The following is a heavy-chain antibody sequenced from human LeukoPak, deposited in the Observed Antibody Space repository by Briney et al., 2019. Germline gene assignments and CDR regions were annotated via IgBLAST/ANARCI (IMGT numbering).Heavy chain of an antibody. Sequence: GGSLRLSCAASGFTFSRYAMNWVRQAPGKGLEWVSVISGSGGSTYYADSVKGRFTISRDNSKNTLFLQMNSLRAEDTAVYYCAKGSVAAVVAFIDFWGQGTLVTVSS. CDR3: AKGSVAAVVAFIDF. CDR1: GFTFSRYA. D-gene: IGHD6-13*01. J-gene: IGHJ4*02. CDR2: ISGSGGST. V-gene: IGHV3-23*01.